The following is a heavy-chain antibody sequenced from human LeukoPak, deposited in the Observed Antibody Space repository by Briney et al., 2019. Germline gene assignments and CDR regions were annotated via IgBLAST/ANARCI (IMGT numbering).Heavy chain of an antibody. V-gene: IGHV4-39*07. CDR2: INHSGST. CDR3: ANGSGSYYRLFDY. D-gene: IGHD3-10*01. CDR1: GGSISGSSYY. Sequence: SETLSLTCTVSGGSISGSSYYWSWIRQPPGKGLEWIGEINHSGSTNYNPSLKSRVTISVDTSKNQFSLKLSSVTAADTAVYYCANGSGSYYRLFDYWGQGTLVTVSS. J-gene: IGHJ4*02.